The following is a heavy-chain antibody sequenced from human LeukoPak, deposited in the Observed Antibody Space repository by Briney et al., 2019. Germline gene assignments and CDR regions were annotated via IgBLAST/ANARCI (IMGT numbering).Heavy chain of an antibody. CDR3: ANQGHGTFTYYYDSSGPLDY. CDR1: GFTFSSYG. CDR2: IRYDGSNK. V-gene: IGHV3-30*02. Sequence: PGXSLRXSCAASGFTFSSYGMHWVRQAPGKGLEWVAFIRYDGSNKYYADSVKGRFTIYRDNAKKTLYMQMKSLRGEDTGGYDCANQGHGTFTYYYDSSGPLDYWGQGTLVTVSS. D-gene: IGHD3-22*01. J-gene: IGHJ4*02.